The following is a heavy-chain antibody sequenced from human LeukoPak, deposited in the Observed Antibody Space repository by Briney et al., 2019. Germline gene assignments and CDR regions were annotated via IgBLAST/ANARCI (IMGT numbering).Heavy chain of an antibody. D-gene: IGHD3-22*01. J-gene: IGHJ4*02. Sequence: GGSLRLSCAASGFTFSSYAMSWVRQAPGKGLELVSAISGSGGSTYYADSVKGRFTISRDNSKNALYLQMNSLRAEDTAVYYCAKAYYDGSGYYPLFDYWGQGTLVTVSS. CDR1: GFTFSSYA. V-gene: IGHV3-23*01. CDR2: ISGSGGST. CDR3: AKAYYDGSGYYPLFDY.